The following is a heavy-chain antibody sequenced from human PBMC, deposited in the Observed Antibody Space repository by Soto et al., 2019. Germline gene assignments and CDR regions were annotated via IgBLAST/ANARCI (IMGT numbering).Heavy chain of an antibody. J-gene: IGHJ4*02. Sequence: EVQLVESGGNLVQPGGSLRLSCVGSGFTFSRNWMTWVRQAPGKGLEWVGNIRQDGSEKNYVDSVKGRFTISRDNAKNSLYLQMNSLRAEDTAVYYCAREIVVARGASYFDYWGPGTLVTVSS. CDR1: GFTFSRNW. CDR3: AREIVVARGASYFDY. CDR2: IRQDGSEK. V-gene: IGHV3-7*04. D-gene: IGHD2-2*01.